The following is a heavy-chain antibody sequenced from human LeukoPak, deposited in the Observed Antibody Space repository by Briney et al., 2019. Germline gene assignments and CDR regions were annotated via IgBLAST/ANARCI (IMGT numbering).Heavy chain of an antibody. J-gene: IGHJ4*02. CDR1: GFTTFTFADYA. Sequence: GGSLRLSCAASGFTTFTFADYAFHWVRQPPGKGLAWLAFIPHDGSQKYYEDSVKGRFTLSRDNSMNTLYLQMDSLRPEDTATYYCAKVAYVSGSGTSHEWGQGTLVTVSS. D-gene: IGHD3-10*01. CDR2: IPHDGSQK. V-gene: IGHV3-30*02. CDR3: AKVAYVSGSGTSHE.